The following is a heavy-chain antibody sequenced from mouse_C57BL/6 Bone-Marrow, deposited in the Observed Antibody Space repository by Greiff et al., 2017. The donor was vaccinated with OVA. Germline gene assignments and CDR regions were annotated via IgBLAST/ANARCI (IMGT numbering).Heavy chain of an antibody. J-gene: IGHJ1*03. Sequence: EVQLQQSGAELVRPGASVKLSCTASGFTIKDDDMHWVKQRPEQGLEWIGWIDPENGDTEYASKFQGKATITADTSSNTAYLQLSSLTSEDTAVYYCTTEGDWYFDVWGTGTTVTVSS. CDR3: TTEGDWYFDV. CDR1: GFTIKDDD. V-gene: IGHV14-4*01. CDR2: IDPENGDT.